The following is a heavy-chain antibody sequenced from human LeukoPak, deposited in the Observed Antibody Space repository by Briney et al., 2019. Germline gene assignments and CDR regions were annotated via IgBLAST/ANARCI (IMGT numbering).Heavy chain of an antibody. CDR1: GYTFTSYG. J-gene: IGHJ5*02. CDR2: ISAYNGNT. D-gene: IGHD4-23*01. V-gene: IGHV1-18*01. Sequence: ASVKVSCKASGYTFTSYGISWVRQAPGQGLEWMGWISAYNGNTNYAQKLQGRVTMTTDTSTSTAYMELRSLRSDDTAVYYCARDGRGGNSPYSWFDPWGQGTLVTVSS. CDR3: ARDGRGGNSPYSWFDP.